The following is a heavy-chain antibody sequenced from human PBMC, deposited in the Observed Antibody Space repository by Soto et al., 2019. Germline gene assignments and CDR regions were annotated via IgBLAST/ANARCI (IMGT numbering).Heavy chain of an antibody. J-gene: IGHJ4*02. CDR1: GFTFGDYW. CDR3: AKLGSGYYTGLYFDY. CDR2: MKKDGSEK. V-gene: IGHV3-7*03. D-gene: IGHD3-3*01. Sequence: GGSLRLSCAASGFTFGDYWMSWVRQPPGKGLEWVANMKKDGSEKYYVDSVKGRFTVSRDNTKNSLYLQMNSLRAEDTAVYYCAKLGSGYYTGLYFDYWGPGTLVTVSS.